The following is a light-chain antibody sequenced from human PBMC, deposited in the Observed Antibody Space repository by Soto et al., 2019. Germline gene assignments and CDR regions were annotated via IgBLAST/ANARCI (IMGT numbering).Light chain of an antibody. V-gene: IGKV3-20*01. CDR2: GVY. CDR1: EPIKTFY. CDR3: QLYGSSLIT. J-gene: IGKJ5*01. Sequence: EIVLTQSRATLYLSAGETATLSSKASEPIKTFYFGWYQHKPGQSPRLLINGVYTRATGIPDRFSGSGSGIDFTLTNNRLEPEDFAIYYCQLYGSSLITFGQGTRLEIK.